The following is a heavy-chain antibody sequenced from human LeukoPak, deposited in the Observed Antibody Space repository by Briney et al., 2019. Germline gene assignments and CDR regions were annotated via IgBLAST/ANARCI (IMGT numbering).Heavy chain of an antibody. CDR2: IKQDGSET. J-gene: IGHJ4*02. CDR3: ARAPVTTGGFDY. V-gene: IGHV3-7*05. Sequence: GSLRLSCAASRFSFSSYWMSWVRQAPGKGLEWVANIKQDGSETYYVDSVKGRFTISRDNAKNSLYLQMNSLRAEDTAVYYCARAPVTTGGFDYWGQGTLVIVSS. CDR1: RFSFSSYW. D-gene: IGHD4-17*01.